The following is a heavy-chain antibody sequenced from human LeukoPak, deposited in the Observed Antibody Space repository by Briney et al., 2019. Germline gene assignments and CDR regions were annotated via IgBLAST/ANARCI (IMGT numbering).Heavy chain of an antibody. D-gene: IGHD4-23*01. CDR1: GYTFIGDY. CDR3: ARHYSGNGGDY. Sequence: ASVKVSCKASGYTFIGDYMHWVRQAPGQGLEWMGWITPNSGGTNYAQKFQGRVTMTRDTSISTAYMELSSLRSDDTAVYYCARHYSGNGGDYWGQGTPITVSS. J-gene: IGHJ4*02. CDR2: ITPNSGGT. V-gene: IGHV1-2*02.